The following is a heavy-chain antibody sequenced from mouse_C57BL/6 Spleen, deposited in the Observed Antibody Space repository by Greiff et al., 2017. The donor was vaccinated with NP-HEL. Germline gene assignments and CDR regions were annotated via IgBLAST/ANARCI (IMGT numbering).Heavy chain of an antibody. CDR1: GFSLTSYC. Sequence: VKLMESGPGLVAPSPSLSITCTVSGFSLTSYCVDWVRHPPGQCLSWLGVIWGGGSTNYNSALMSRLSISKDNSKSQVFLKMNSLQTDDTAMYYCATHYYGSLDYWGQGTSVTVSS. V-gene: IGHV2-9*01. CDR3: ATHYYGSLDY. J-gene: IGHJ4*01. D-gene: IGHD1-1*01. CDR2: IWGGGST.